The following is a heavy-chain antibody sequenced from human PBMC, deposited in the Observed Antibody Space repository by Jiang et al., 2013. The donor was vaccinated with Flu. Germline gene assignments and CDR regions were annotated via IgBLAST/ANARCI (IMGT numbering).Heavy chain of an antibody. D-gene: IGHD3-16*02. CDR2: INPSGGST. V-gene: IGHV1-46*01. J-gene: IGHJ4*02. CDR1: GYTFSSYY. CDR3: ARDRRDYVWGSYRSAWRITEYFDC. Sequence: GYTFSSYYMHWVRQAPGQGLEWMGIINPSGGSTTYAQKFQGRVTMTGDTSTSTVYMELSSLRSEDTAVYYCARDRRDYVWGSYRSAWRITEYFDCWGQGTLVTVSS.